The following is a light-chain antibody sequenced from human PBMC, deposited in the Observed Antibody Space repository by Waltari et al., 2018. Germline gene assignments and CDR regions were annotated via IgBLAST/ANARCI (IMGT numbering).Light chain of an antibody. CDR1: RSVSSD. CDR3: QQRSNWPPVNT. V-gene: IGKV3-11*01. Sequence: EIVLTQSPATLSLSPGERATLSCRASRSVSSDLAWYHQKPAQAPRLLIYDASNRATCIPARFSGSGSGTDFTLTISSLEPEDFAVYYCQQRSNWPPVNTFGQGTRLEIK. J-gene: IGKJ5*01. CDR2: DAS.